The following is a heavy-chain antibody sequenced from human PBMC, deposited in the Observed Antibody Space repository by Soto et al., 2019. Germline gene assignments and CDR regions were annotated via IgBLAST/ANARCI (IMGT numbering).Heavy chain of an antibody. Sequence: QVQLVQSGAEVKKPGASVKVSCRASGYTFTGYYMHWVRQAPGQGLEWMGWINPNSGGTFYAQEFQGRVIMTRDTSISTAYMEVSRLTSDDTAVYYCARVRVDSSGYYQANWGQGTLVTVSS. CDR2: INPNSGGT. CDR1: GYTFTGYY. D-gene: IGHD3-22*01. CDR3: ARVRVDSSGYYQAN. V-gene: IGHV1-2*02. J-gene: IGHJ4*02.